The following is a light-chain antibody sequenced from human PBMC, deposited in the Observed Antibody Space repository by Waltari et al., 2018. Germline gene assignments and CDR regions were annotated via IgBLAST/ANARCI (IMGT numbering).Light chain of an antibody. CDR1: QSVLYSSDNKNY. V-gene: IGKV4-1*01. Sequence: DIVMTQSPDSLAVSLGERATFTCKSSQSVLYSSDNKNYLAWYQQKPGQPPKLLIYWASTRESGVPDRFSGSGSGTDFTLTISSLQAEDVAVFYCQQYITTPLTFGGGTRVELK. J-gene: IGKJ4*01. CDR2: WAS. CDR3: QQYITTPLT.